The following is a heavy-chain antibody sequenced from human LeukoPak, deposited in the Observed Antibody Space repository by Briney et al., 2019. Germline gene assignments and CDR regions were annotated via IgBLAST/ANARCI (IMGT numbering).Heavy chain of an antibody. J-gene: IGHJ6*02. CDR1: GYSFTSYW. CDR3: SILWPGEFYYGMDV. CDR2: IDPSDSYT. Sequence: GESLRISCKGSGYSFTSYWISWVRQMPGKGLEWMGSIDPSDSYTNYSPSFQGHVTISADKSISTAYLQWSSLKASDTAMYYCSILWPGEFYYGMDVWGQGTTVTVSS. D-gene: IGHD2-21*01. V-gene: IGHV5-10-1*01.